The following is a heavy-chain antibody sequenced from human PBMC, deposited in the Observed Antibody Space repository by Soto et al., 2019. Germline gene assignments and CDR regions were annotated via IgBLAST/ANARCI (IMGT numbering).Heavy chain of an antibody. V-gene: IGHV5-51*01. CDR2: IYPSDSDT. Sequence: GESLKISWKGSGYNFAGYWIAWVRQMPGKGLELMGIIYPSDSDTRYRPSFQGQVTISADKSISSAYLQWSSLRASDTAMYYCARGGVSTRTFDYWGQGTPVTVSS. D-gene: IGHD3-3*01. J-gene: IGHJ4*02. CDR1: GYNFAGYW. CDR3: ARGGVSTRTFDY.